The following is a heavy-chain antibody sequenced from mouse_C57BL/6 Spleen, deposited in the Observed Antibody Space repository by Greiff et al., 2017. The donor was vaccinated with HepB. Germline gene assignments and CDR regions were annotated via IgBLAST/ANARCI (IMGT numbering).Heavy chain of an antibody. CDR1: GFTFSSYG. CDR2: ISSGGSYT. CDR3: AREITGNYYAMDY. D-gene: IGHD2-4*01. V-gene: IGHV5-6*01. J-gene: IGHJ4*01. Sequence: EVKLQESGGDLVKPGGSLKLSCAASGFTFSSYGISWVRQTPDKRLEWVATISSGGSYTYYPDSVKGRFTISRDNAKNTLYLQMSSLKSEDTAMYYCAREITGNYYAMDYWGQGTSVTVSS.